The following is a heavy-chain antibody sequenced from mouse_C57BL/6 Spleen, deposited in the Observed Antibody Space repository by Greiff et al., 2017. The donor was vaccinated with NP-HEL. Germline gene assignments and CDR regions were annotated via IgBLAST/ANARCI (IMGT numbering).Heavy chain of an antibody. J-gene: IGHJ2*01. Sequence: QVQLQQPGAELVKPGASVKLSCKASGYTFTSYWMHWVKQRPGQGLEWIGMIHPNSGSTNYNEKFKSKATLTVDKSSSTAYMQLSSLTSEDSAVYYCARSFITTVVATPFDYWGKGTTLTVSS. CDR1: GYTFTSYW. CDR2: IHPNSGST. V-gene: IGHV1-64*01. D-gene: IGHD1-1*01. CDR3: ARSFITTVVATPFDY.